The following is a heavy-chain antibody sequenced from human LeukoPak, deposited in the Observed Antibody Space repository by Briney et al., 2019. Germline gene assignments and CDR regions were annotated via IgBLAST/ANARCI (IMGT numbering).Heavy chain of an antibody. J-gene: IGHJ3*02. V-gene: IGHV4-59*01. D-gene: IGHD3-3*01. CDR3: ARGLLRFGGYTYANDAFDI. Sequence: PSETLSLTCTVSGGSISSYYWSWIRQPPGKGLEWIGYIYYSGSTNYNPSLKSRVTISVDTSKNQFSLKLCSVTAADTAVYYCARGLLRFGGYTYANDAFDIWGQGTMVTVSS. CDR2: IYYSGST. CDR1: GGSISSYY.